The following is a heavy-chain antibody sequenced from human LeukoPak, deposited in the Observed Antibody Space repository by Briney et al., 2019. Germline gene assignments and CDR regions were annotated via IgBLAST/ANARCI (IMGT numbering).Heavy chain of an antibody. J-gene: IGHJ5*02. Sequence: SETLSLTCTVSGGSISSYYCSWIRQPPGKGLEWIGYIYYSGSTNYNPSLKSRVTISVDTSKNQFSLKLSSVTAADTAVYYCARRYYDFWSGYYSWDWFDPWVQGTLVTVSS. V-gene: IGHV4-59*01. D-gene: IGHD3-3*01. CDR3: ARRYYDFWSGYYSWDWFDP. CDR2: IYYSGST. CDR1: GGSISSYY.